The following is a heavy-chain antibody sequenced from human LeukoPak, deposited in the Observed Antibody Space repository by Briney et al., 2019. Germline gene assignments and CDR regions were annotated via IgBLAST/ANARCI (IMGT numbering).Heavy chain of an antibody. CDR1: GFTFSDYY. Sequence: PGGSLRLSCAASGFTFSDYYMSWIRQAPGKGLEWVSYISSSGSTIYYADSVKGRFTISRDNSKNTLYLQMNSLRAEDTAVYYCAKDIKGYTSGVNAFDIWGQGTMVTVSS. CDR3: AKDIKGYTSGVNAFDI. CDR2: ISSSGSTI. V-gene: IGHV3-11*04. J-gene: IGHJ3*02. D-gene: IGHD3-10*01.